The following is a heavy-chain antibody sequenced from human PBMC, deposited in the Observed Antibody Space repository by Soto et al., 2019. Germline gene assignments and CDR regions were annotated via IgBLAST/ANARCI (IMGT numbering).Heavy chain of an antibody. D-gene: IGHD3-22*01. V-gene: IGHV3-21*01. CDR3: ARGTYYYDSSDYYAY. Sequence: EVQLVESGGGLVKPGGSLRLSCAASGFTFSSYSMNWVRQAPGKGLEWVSSISSSSSYIYYADSVKGRFTISRDNAKNSLYLQMNSLRAEDTAVYYCARGTYYYDSSDYYAYWGQGTLVTVSS. CDR1: GFTFSSYS. J-gene: IGHJ4*02. CDR2: ISSSSSYI.